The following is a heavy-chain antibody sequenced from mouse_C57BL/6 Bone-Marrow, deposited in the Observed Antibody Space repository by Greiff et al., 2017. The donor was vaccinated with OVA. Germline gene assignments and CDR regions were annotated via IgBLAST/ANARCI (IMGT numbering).Heavy chain of an antibody. CDR3: ARNYYGSSYIAMDY. D-gene: IGHD1-1*01. V-gene: IGHV1-81*01. CDR2: IYPRSGNT. J-gene: IGHJ4*01. CDR1: GYTFTSYG. Sequence: LQESGAELARPGASVKLSCKASGYTFTSYGISWVKQRTGQGLEWIGEIYPRSGNTYYNEKFKGKATLTADKSSSTAYMELRSLTSEDSAVYFCARNYYGSSYIAMDYWGQGTSVTVSS.